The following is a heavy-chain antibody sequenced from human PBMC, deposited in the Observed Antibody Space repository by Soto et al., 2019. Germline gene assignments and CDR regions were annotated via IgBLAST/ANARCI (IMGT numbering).Heavy chain of an antibody. V-gene: IGHV3-7*05. CDR2: IKQDESDK. CDR3: AKGKSLAGQE. Sequence: EVQLVESGGGLVQPGGSLRLSCAASGFTFSSYWMSWVRQAPGKGLEWVANIKQDESDKYYVDSVRGQFPISRETAKHSPYLQINSLTAEDTAIYDCAKGKSLAGQEWGQGTLVTVTS. CDR1: GFTFSSYW. D-gene: IGHD6-6*01. J-gene: IGHJ4*02.